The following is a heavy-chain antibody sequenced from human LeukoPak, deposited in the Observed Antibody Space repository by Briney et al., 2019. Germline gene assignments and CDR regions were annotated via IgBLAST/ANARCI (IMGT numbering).Heavy chain of an antibody. Sequence: GASVQVSCKASGYTFTNYTINWVRQAPGQGLEWMGWINTNTGNPTYAQGFTGRFVFSLDTSVNTAYLQISSLKAEDTAIYYCARVQGYCSTTSCYPHYWGQGTLVTVSS. CDR2: INTNTGNP. CDR3: ARVQGYCSTTSCYPHY. V-gene: IGHV7-4-1*02. J-gene: IGHJ4*02. D-gene: IGHD2-2*01. CDR1: GYTFTNYT.